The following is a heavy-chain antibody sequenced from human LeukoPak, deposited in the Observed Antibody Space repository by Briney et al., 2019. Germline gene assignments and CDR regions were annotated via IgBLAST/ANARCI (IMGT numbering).Heavy chain of an antibody. CDR2: INHSGST. CDR3: ARGRRYDILTGYDIQYYFDY. V-gene: IGHV4-34*01. CDR1: GGSFSGYN. J-gene: IGHJ4*02. D-gene: IGHD3-9*01. Sequence: SETLSLTCAVYGGSFSGYNWSWIRQPPGKGLEWIGEINHSGSTNYNPSLKSRVTISVDTSKNQFSLKLSSVTAADTAVYYCARGRRYDILTGYDIQYYFDYWGQGTLVTVSS.